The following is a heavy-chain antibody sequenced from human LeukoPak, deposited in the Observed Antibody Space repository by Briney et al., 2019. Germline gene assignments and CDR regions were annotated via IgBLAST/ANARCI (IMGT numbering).Heavy chain of an antibody. CDR3: ARRGDQGYMDV. J-gene: IGHJ6*03. CDR1: AFTFRGFI. Sequence: GGSLRLSCAAPAFTFRGFIVHWVRQAPGKGLEWVSSVTFHGEIPYYAGSVMGRFTISRDNARNTVSLQMSSLSAEDTAIYYCARRGDQGYMDVWGKGATVIVSS. V-gene: IGHV3-23*01. CDR2: VTFHGEIP. D-gene: IGHD7-27*01.